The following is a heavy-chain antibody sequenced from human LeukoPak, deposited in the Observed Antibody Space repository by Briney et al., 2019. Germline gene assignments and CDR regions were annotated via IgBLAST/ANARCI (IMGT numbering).Heavy chain of an antibody. Sequence: GGSLRLSCVASGFTVSSYYVSWVRQAPGKGLEWVSVIYSGGSTYYADSVEGRFTVSRDNSKNTLYLEMRSLRAEDTAVYYCARELRFLEWLSSYNWFDPWGQGTLVTVSS. CDR2: IYSGGST. CDR3: ARELRFLEWLSSYNWFDP. J-gene: IGHJ5*02. CDR1: GFTVSSYY. V-gene: IGHV3-53*01. D-gene: IGHD3-3*01.